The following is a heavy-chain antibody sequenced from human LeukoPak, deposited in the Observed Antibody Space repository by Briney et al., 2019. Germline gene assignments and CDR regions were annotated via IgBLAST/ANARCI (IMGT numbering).Heavy chain of an antibody. Sequence: GGSLRLSCAASGFNFGGFAMAWVRQTPGRGLGWVSGILASGTTYYADSVKGRFTISRDNSNNILFLQMNNLRVDDTAVYFCAKDLNFGDGRWEFDPWGPGTLVTV. CDR1: GFNFGGFA. CDR2: ILASGTT. J-gene: IGHJ5*02. V-gene: IGHV3-23*01. D-gene: IGHD3-10*01. CDR3: AKDLNFGDGRWEFDP.